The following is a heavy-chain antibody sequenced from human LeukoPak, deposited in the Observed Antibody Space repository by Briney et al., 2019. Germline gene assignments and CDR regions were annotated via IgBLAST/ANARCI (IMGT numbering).Heavy chain of an antibody. CDR1: GGSLSSYY. Sequence: PSETLSLTCTVSGGSLSSYYWSWIRQPPGEGLEWIGYIYYSGSTNYNPSLKSRVTISVDTSKNQFSLKLSSVTAADTAVYYCARLGDSSGYIDYWGQGTLVTVSS. V-gene: IGHV4-59*01. J-gene: IGHJ4*02. D-gene: IGHD3-22*01. CDR3: ARLGDSSGYIDY. CDR2: IYYSGST.